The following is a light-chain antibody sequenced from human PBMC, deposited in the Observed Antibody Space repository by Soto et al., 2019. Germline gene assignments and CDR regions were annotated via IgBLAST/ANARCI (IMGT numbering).Light chain of an antibody. J-gene: IGLJ1*01. CDR2: EDS. Sequence: QSALTQPASVSGSPGQSITIACTGISTDVENYNFVSWYQQHPGKVPKLIIYEDSKRPSGISDRFSGSKSGNSDSLTISGLQAEDEADYYCCSHAGFNTPYVFATGTKLTVL. CDR3: CSHAGFNTPYV. V-gene: IGLV2-23*01. CDR1: STDVENYNF.